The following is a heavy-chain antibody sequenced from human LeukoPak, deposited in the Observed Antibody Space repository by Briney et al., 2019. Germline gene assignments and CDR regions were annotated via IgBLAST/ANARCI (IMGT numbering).Heavy chain of an antibody. CDR3: ARSYCSGGSCYFPFDN. V-gene: IGHV4-39*01. CDR1: GDSISSSNSY. J-gene: IGHJ4*02. Sequence: SETLSLTCTVSGDSISSSNSYWAWIRQPPGKGLEWIASIFHSGSTNYNPALKSRVTISVDTSKSQFSLKLSSVTAADTAVYYCARSYCSGGSCYFPFDNWGRGTLVTVSS. D-gene: IGHD2-15*01. CDR2: IFHSGST.